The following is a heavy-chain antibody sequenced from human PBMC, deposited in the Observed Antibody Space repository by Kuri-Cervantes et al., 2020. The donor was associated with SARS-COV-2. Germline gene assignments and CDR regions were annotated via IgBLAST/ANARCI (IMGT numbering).Heavy chain of an antibody. CDR1: GYTLTELS. J-gene: IGHJ6*03. V-gene: IGHV1-24*01. D-gene: IGHD7-27*01. Sequence: ASVKVSCKVSGYTLTELSMHWVRQAPGKGLEWMGGFDPEDGETIYAQKFQGRVTMTEDTSTDTAYMELSSLRSEDTAVYYCATRVAGDPDYYYYYMDVWGTGTTVTVSS. CDR2: FDPEDGET. CDR3: ATRVAGDPDYYYYYMDV.